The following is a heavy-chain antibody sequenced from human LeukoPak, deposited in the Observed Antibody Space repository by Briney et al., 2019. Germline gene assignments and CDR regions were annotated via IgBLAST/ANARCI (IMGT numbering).Heavy chain of an antibody. J-gene: IGHJ5*02. CDR1: GYTFTSYY. CDR3: AIGAVAGTLDH. V-gene: IGHV1-46*01. Sequence: ASVTVSCKASGYTFTSYYMHWVRQAPGQGLEWMGIINPSGGGTSYAQKFQGRVTMTRDTSTGTVYMELSSLTSEDTAVYYCAIGAVAGTLDHWGQGTLVTASS. CDR2: INPSGGGT. D-gene: IGHD6-19*01.